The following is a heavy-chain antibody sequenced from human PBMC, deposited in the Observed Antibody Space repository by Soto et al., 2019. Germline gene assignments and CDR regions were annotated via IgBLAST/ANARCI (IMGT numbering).Heavy chain of an antibody. V-gene: IGHV3-23*01. CDR3: AKPILTGYFRNNWFHP. Sequence: EVQLLESGGGLVQPGGSLRLSCAASGFTFSSYAMSWVRQAPGKGLEWDSAISGSGGRTYYADYVKGRFTIPRDNSNNTLYLQMNSLRAEDTAVYYCAKPILTGYFRNNWFHPWGQGTLVTVSS. CDR1: GFTFSSYA. D-gene: IGHD3-9*01. CDR2: ISGSGGRT. J-gene: IGHJ5*02.